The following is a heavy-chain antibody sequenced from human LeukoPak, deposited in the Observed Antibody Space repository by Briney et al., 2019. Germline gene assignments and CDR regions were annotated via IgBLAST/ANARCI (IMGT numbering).Heavy chain of an antibody. J-gene: IGHJ4*02. Sequence: PGGSLRLSCAASGFTFSTYAMSWVRQAPGKGLEWVSAIGGSGDFTYYAEYVRGRFTISRDNSKNSLYLQMNSLRAEDTAVYYCARDWGSSSFFDYWGQGTLVTVSS. D-gene: IGHD6-6*01. CDR2: IGGSGDFT. CDR1: GFTFSTYA. CDR3: ARDWGSSSFFDY. V-gene: IGHV3-23*01.